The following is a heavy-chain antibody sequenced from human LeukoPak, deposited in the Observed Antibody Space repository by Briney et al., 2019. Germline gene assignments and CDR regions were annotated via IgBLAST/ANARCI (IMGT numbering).Heavy chain of an antibody. V-gene: IGHV3-30*02. D-gene: IGHD3-22*01. Sequence: GGSLRLSCAASGFAASGFTFSTFGMHWVRQAPGEGLEWVAFVRYDGTNKYYADSVKGRSTISRDDSKNTLYLQMNSLRAEDTAVYYCAKKLWGETWYDRGYWGQGTLVTVSS. CDR3: AKKLWGETWYDRGY. CDR1: GFTFSTFG. J-gene: IGHJ4*02. CDR2: VRYDGTNK.